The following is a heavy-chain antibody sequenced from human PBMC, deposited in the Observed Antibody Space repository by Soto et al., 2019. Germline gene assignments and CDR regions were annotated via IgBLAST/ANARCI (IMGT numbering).Heavy chain of an antibody. J-gene: IGHJ5*02. CDR1: GFTFRLYP. Sequence: GSLRLSCAASGFTFRLYPMHWVRQAPGKGPEWLAVISSDGSRKIYADSGEGRFTVFRDNSKSTVFLQMDSLRPEDTAVYYCARDPNTSGGPNWASNFFAPWGQGTLVTVSS. D-gene: IGHD7-27*01. V-gene: IGHV3-30-3*01. CDR3: ARDPNTSGGPNWASNFFAP. CDR2: ISSDGSRK.